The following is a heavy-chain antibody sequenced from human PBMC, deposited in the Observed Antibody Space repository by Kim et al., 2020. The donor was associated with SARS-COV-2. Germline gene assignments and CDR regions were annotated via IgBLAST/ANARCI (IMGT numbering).Heavy chain of an antibody. D-gene: IGHD6-13*01. CDR1: GFTFSSYA. CDR3: ARLYSSSW. Sequence: GGSLRLSCAASGFTFSSYAMHWVRQAPGKGLEWVAVISYDGSNKYYADSVKGRFTISRDNSKNTLYLQMNSLRAEDTAVYYCARLYSSSWWGQGTMVTVSS. CDR2: ISYDGSNK. J-gene: IGHJ3*01. V-gene: IGHV3-30-3*01.